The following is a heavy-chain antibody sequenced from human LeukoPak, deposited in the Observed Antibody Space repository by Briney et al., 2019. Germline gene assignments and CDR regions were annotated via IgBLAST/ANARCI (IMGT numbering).Heavy chain of an antibody. CDR1: GGSISSGGYS. J-gene: IGHJ4*02. CDR3: ARGWGPAYCGGDCHRHFDY. V-gene: IGHV4-30-4*07. Sequence: SETLPLTCAVSGGSISSGGYSWNWIRQPPGKGLEWIGYIYNSGSTSYNPSLKSRVSLSVDTSKNLFSLTLNSMTAADTAVYYCARGWGPAYCGGDCHRHFDYWGQGTLVTVSS. CDR2: IYNSGST. D-gene: IGHD2-21*02.